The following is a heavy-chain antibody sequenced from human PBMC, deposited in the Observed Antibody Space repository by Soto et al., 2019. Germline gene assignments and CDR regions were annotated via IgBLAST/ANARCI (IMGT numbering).Heavy chain of an antibody. V-gene: IGHV1-18*04. J-gene: IGHJ4*02. CDR3: ARVRIVGAREIDF. D-gene: IGHD1-26*01. Sequence: QVHLVQSGGEVKKPGASVKVSCKASGYTFNRHGITWVRQAPGQGLEWMGWISGYNGDINYEQKFQGRVTLSSDKLTSTVYLELKSLRFDDKDVYYCARVRIVGAREIDFWGQGTLVTVSS. CDR2: ISGYNGDI. CDR1: GYTFNRHG.